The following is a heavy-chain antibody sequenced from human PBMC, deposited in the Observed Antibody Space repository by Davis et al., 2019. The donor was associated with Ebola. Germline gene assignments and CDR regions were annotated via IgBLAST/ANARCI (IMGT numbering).Heavy chain of an antibody. J-gene: IGHJ4*02. Sequence: GESLKISCAASGFTFSSYGMHWVRQAPGKGLEWVAVIWYDGSNKYYADSVKGRFTISRDNSKNTLYLQMNSLRAEDTAVYYCARDRRYYDSSGYPIQPPDYWGQGTLVTVSS. CDR2: IWYDGSNK. V-gene: IGHV3-33*01. D-gene: IGHD3-22*01. CDR3: ARDRRYYDSSGYPIQPPDY. CDR1: GFTFSSYG.